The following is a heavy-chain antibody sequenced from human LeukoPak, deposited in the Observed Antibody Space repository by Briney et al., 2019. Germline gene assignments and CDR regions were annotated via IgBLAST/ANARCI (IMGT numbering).Heavy chain of an antibody. J-gene: IGHJ5*02. CDR2: INSDGSST. D-gene: IGHD6-19*01. CDR1: GFTFSSYW. V-gene: IGHV3-74*01. Sequence: PGGSLRLSCAASGFTFSSYWMHWVRQAPGKGLVWVSRINSDGSSTSYADSVKGRFTISRDNAKNTLYLQMNSLRAEDTAVYYCARDPASTIAVAGTREGPWGQGTLVTVSS. CDR3: ARDPASTIAVAGTREGP.